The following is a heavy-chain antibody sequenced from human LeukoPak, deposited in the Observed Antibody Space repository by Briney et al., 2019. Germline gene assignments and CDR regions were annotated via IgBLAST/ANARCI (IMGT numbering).Heavy chain of an antibody. D-gene: IGHD2-2*02. Sequence: PLETLSLTCTVSGGSLSSYYWSWIWHPPGKGLEWIGNIYTSGSTNYNPSLKSRVTISVDTSKNQFSLKLSSVTAADTAVYYCARGSPLDDIVVVPAAIYAFDIWGQGTMVTVSS. J-gene: IGHJ3*02. V-gene: IGHV4-4*09. CDR1: GGSLSSYY. CDR3: ARGSPLDDIVVVPAAIYAFDI. CDR2: IYTSGST.